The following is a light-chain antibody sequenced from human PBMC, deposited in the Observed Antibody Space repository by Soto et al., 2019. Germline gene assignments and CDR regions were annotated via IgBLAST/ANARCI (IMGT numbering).Light chain of an antibody. CDR3: QQYNSYSPWT. Sequence: DIQMTQSPSTLSASVGDRVTITCRASQSISSRLAWYPQKPGKAPKLRIYDASSLESVVPSRFSGSGPGTEFTLTISSLQPDDFATYYCQQYNSYSPWTFGQGTKVEIK. V-gene: IGKV1-5*01. CDR1: QSISSR. CDR2: DAS. J-gene: IGKJ1*01.